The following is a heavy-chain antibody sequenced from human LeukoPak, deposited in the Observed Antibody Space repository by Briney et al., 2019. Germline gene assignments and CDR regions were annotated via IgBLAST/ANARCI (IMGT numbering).Heavy chain of an antibody. V-gene: IGHV3-30*02. CDR2: IHHDGTNK. D-gene: IGHD3-16*01. J-gene: IGHJ4*02. CDR3: ANIPNSFGPDY. CDR1: GFTFNIYG. Sequence: GGSLRLSCAASGFTFNIYGMHWVRQAPGKGLDWVAFIHHDGTNKYNAGSVKGRFTISRDNSKNTLYLDMNTLRVEDTAVYYCANIPNSFGPDYWGQGSLVTVSS.